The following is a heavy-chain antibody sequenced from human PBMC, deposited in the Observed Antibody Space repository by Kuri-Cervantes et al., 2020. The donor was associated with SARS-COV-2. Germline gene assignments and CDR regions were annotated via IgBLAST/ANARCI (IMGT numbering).Heavy chain of an antibody. V-gene: IGHV4-39*02. CDR2: VYHNGIT. CDR3: ARDHRDGYNWSSFFGGMDV. J-gene: IGHJ6*02. CDR1: GGSISSGSFY. Sequence: SEILSLTCTVSGGSISSGSFYWGWIRQPPGKGLEWIGNVYHNGITYYNPSLESRVSVSVDTSKNQFSLKLNSVTAADTAVYYCARDHRDGYNWSSFFGGMDVWGQGTTVTVSS. D-gene: IGHD5-24*01.